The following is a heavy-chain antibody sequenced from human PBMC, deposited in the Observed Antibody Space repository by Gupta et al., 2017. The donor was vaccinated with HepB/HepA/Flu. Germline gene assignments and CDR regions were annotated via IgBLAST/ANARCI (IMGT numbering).Heavy chain of an antibody. CDR2: ISYDGSNK. Sequence: QVQLVESGGGVVQPGRSLRLSCAASGFTFSSYGMHWVRQAPGKGLEWVAVISYDGSNKYYADSVKGRFTISRDNSKNTLYLQMNSLRAEDTAVYYCAKATSALVVAATPANWGQGTLVTVSS. J-gene: IGHJ4*02. CDR3: AKATSALVVAATPAN. D-gene: IGHD2-15*01. CDR1: GFTFSSYG. V-gene: IGHV3-30*18.